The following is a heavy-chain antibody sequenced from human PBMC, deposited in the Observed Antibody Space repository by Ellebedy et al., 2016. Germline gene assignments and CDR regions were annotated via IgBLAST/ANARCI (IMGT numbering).Heavy chain of an antibody. CDR2: MNPNSGNT. D-gene: IGHD6-19*01. V-gene: IGHV1-8*01. CDR1: GYTFTSYD. CDR3: ARDSGWYRDDY. Sequence: ASVKVSXXASGYTFTSYDINWVRQATGQGLEWMGWMNPNSGNTGYAQKFQGRVTMTRNTSISTAYMELSSLRSEDTAVYYCARDSGWYRDDYWGQGTLVTVSS. J-gene: IGHJ4*02.